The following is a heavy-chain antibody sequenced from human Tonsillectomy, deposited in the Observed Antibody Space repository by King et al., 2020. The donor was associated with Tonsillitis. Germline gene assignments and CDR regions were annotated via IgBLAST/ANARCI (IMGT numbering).Heavy chain of an antibody. CDR1: GFSFASYA. V-gene: IGHV3-30*04. Sequence: VQLVESGGGVVQPEKSLRLSCAVSGFSFASYAFHWVRQPPGKGLEWVALVLHDGHNKYYTDSVKGRFTISRDNSNNSLYLEMNNLRPDDTAVYFCAGGWDSSGYYSNFDKWGQGTLVTVSS. D-gene: IGHD3-22*01. CDR3: AGGWDSSGYYSNFDK. J-gene: IGHJ4*02. CDR2: VLHDGHNK.